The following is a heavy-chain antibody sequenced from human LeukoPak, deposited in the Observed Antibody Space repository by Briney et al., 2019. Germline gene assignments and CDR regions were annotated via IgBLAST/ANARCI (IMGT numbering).Heavy chain of an antibody. J-gene: IGHJ4*02. Sequence: LGESLKISCKGSGYSFTSYWIAWVRQMPGKGLEWRGIIYPGDSDTTYSPSFQGQVTISADRSISTAYLQWSSLEASDTAMYYCARHNYYSSGSYYHDYWGQGTLVTVSS. CDR3: ARHNYYSSGSYYHDY. CDR2: IYPGDSDT. CDR1: GYSFTSYW. D-gene: IGHD3-10*01. V-gene: IGHV5-51*01.